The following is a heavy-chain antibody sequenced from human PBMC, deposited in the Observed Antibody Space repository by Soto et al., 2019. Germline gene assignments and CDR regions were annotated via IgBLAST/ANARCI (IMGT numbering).Heavy chain of an antibody. J-gene: IGHJ6*02. CDR1: GGSISSGGYY. D-gene: IGHD6-13*01. V-gene: IGHV4-31*03. CDR2: IYYSGST. CDR3: ARGLAPLWGIAAAWNYYYYGMDV. Sequence: PSETLSLTCTVSGGSISSGGYYWSWIRQHPGKGLEWIGYIYYSGSTYYNPSLKSRVTISVDTSKNQFSLKLSSVTAADTAVYYCARGLAPLWGIAAAWNYYYYGMDVWGQGTTVTVSS.